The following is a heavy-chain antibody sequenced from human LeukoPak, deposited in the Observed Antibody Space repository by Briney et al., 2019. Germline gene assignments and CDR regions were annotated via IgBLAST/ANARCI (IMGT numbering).Heavy chain of an antibody. D-gene: IGHD4-11*01. V-gene: IGHV3-30*03. CDR1: GFTFSSYG. CDR2: ISYDGSNK. CDR3: ATHQSYSDYGYFDY. Sequence: GGSLRLSCAASGFTFSSYGMHWVRQAPGKGLEWVAVISYDGSNKYYADSVKGRFTISRDNSKNTLYLQMNSLRAEDTAVYYCATHQSYSDYGYFDYWGQGTLVTVSS. J-gene: IGHJ4*02.